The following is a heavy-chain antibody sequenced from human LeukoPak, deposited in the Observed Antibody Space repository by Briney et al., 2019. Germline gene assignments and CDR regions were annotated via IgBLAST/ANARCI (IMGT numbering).Heavy chain of an antibody. CDR2: INHSGST. V-gene: IGHV4-34*01. CDR1: GRSFSGYY. D-gene: IGHD6-19*01. CDR3: ASSRGYSSGWPFDY. Sequence: PSETLSLTCAVYGRSFSGYYWSWIRQPPGKGLEWIGEINHSGSTNYNPSLKSRVTISVDTSKNQFSLKLSSVTAADTAVYYCASSRGYSSGWPFDYWGQGTLVTVSS. J-gene: IGHJ4*02.